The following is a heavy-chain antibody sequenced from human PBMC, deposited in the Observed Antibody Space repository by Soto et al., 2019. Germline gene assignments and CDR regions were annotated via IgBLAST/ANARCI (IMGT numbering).Heavy chain of an antibody. CDR3: AKGPEGFGELYINWFDP. D-gene: IGHD3-10*01. CDR2: ISGSGGST. Sequence: GGSLRLSCAASGFTFSSYAMSWVRQAPGKGLEWVSAISGSGGSTYYADSVKGRFTISRDNSKNTLYLQMNSLRAEDTAVYYCAKGPEGFGELYINWFDPWGQGTLVTVSS. J-gene: IGHJ5*02. CDR1: GFTFSSYA. V-gene: IGHV3-23*01.